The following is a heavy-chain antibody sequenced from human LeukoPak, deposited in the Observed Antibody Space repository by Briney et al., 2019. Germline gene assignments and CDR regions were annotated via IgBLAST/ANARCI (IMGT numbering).Heavy chain of an antibody. V-gene: IGHV3-7*01. D-gene: IGHD3-9*01. Sequence: PGGSLRLSCAASGFTFSSYSMNWVRQAPGKGLEWVANIKQDGSEKHYVDSVKGRFTISRDNAKNSLYLQMNSLRDEDTAVYYCAGPVDPIDYWGQGTLVTVSS. CDR1: GFTFSSYS. J-gene: IGHJ4*02. CDR2: IKQDGSEK. CDR3: AGPVDPIDY.